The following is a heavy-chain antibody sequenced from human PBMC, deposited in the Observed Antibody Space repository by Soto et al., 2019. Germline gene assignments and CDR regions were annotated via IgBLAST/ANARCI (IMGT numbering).Heavy chain of an antibody. CDR2: INHSGGT. V-gene: IGHV4-34*01. CDR3: ARGPAARWFDP. CDR1: GGSFSGYY. Sequence: QVQLQQWGAGLLKPSETLSLTCAVYGGSFSGYYWSWIRQPPGKGLEWVGEINHSGGTNYNPSLKSRVTISVDTSKNQFSLKLSSVTAADTAVYYCARGPAARWFDPWGQGTLVTVSS. J-gene: IGHJ5*02. D-gene: IGHD6-13*01.